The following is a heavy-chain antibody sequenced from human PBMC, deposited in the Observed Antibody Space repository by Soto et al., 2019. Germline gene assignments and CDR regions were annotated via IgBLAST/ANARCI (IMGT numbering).Heavy chain of an antibody. CDR1: GGTFSSYA. J-gene: IGHJ3*02. CDR3: AADAAAGDYDAFDI. V-gene: IGHV1-58*02. CDR2: IVVGSGNT. D-gene: IGHD6-13*01. Sequence: GASVKVSCKASGGTFSSYAISWVRQARGQRLEWIGWIVVGSGNTNYAQKFQERVTITRDMSTSTAYMELSSLRSEDTAVYYCAADAAAGDYDAFDIWGQGTMVTVSS.